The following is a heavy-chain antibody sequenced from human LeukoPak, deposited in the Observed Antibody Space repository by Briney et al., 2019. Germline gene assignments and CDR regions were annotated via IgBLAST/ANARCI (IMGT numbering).Heavy chain of an antibody. V-gene: IGHV4-34*01. CDR2: IYYSGST. Sequence: SETLSLTCAVYGGSFRGYYWSWIRQPPGKGLEWIGSIYYSGSTYYSPSLKSRVTISVDTSKNQFSLKLSSVTAADTAVYYCARRGRSGSPFDYWGQGTLVAVSS. CDR3: ARRGRSGSPFDY. D-gene: IGHD3-16*01. CDR1: GGSFRGYY. J-gene: IGHJ4*02.